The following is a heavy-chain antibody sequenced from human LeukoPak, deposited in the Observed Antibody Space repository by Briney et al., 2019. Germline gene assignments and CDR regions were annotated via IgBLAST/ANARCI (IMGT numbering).Heavy chain of an antibody. V-gene: IGHV4-4*07. CDR3: ARSYTSSSNLDY. Sequence: SETLSLTCTVSGGSISSYYWSWIRQPAGKGLEWIGRIYTSGSTNYNPSLKSRATMSADTSKNQFFLKLSSVTAADTAVYYCARSYTSSSNLDYWGQGTLVTVSS. J-gene: IGHJ4*02. D-gene: IGHD6-6*01. CDR2: IYTSGST. CDR1: GGSISSYY.